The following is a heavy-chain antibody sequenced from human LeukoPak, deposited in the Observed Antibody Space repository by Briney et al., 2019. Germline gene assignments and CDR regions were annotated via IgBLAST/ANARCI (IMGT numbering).Heavy chain of an antibody. V-gene: IGHV3-13*01. CDR3: ARGTPWYYYMDV. CDR2: IGTAGKT. CDR1: GFTFSNYD. Sequence: PGGSLRLSCAASGFTFSNYDMHWVRQVTGNGLEWVSSIGTAGKTNYRGSVKGRFTISRENARHSLYLQMNSLTTGDTAVYYCARGTPWYYYMDVWGKGTTVTVSS. J-gene: IGHJ6*03.